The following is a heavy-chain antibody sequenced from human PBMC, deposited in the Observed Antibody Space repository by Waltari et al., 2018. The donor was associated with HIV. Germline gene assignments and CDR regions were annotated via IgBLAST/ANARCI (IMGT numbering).Heavy chain of an antibody. CDR3: ARRGRVSTGPCYFDY. J-gene: IGHJ4*02. Sequence: QVQLVQSGAAVTKPGASVKVSCKASGYTFTSYDIHWVRTAIGQGLEWMGWMNPNSGNTGYAQKFQGRVTMTRNTSTSTAYMELSSLRSEDTAVYYCARRGRVSTGPCYFDYWGQGTLVTVSS. D-gene: IGHD1-1*01. CDR1: GYTFTSYD. CDR2: MNPNSGNT. V-gene: IGHV1-8*01.